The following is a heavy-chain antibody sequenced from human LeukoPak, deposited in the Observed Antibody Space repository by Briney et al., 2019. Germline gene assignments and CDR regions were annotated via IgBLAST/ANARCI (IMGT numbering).Heavy chain of an antibody. CDR1: GFTFSSYA. CDR3: AAYTAGGSMVY. D-gene: IGHD3-10*01. V-gene: IGHV3-30-3*01. Sequence: GGSLSLSCAASGFTFSSYAMHWVRQAPGKGLEWVAVISYDGSNKYYADSVKGRFTISRDNSKNTLYLQMNSLRAEDTAVYYCAAYTAGGSMVYWGQGTLVTVSS. CDR2: ISYDGSNK. J-gene: IGHJ4*02.